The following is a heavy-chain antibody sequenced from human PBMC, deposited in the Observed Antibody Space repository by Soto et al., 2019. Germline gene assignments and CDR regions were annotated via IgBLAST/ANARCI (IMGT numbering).Heavy chain of an antibody. CDR3: AGVISADTDYFDY. J-gene: IGHJ4*01. CDR2: IYYSGST. Sequence: QVQLQESGPGLVKPSETLSLTCTVSGGSISSYYWSWIRQPPGKGLEWIGYIYYSGSTNYHPTLHRPVTRSVDTSKSQFSQKLSSVTAAHTTVYYGAGVISADTDYFDYWGQGTLVTVSS. CDR1: GGSISSYY. V-gene: IGHV4-59*01. D-gene: IGHD5-18*01.